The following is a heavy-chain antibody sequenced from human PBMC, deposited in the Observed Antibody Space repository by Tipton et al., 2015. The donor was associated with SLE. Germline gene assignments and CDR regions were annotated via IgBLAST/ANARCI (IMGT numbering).Heavy chain of an antibody. D-gene: IGHD3-22*01. Sequence: TLSLTCTVSGGSISSYYWSWIRQPPGKGLEWIGYIYYSGSTNYNPSLKSRVTISVDTSKNQFSLKLSSVTAADTAVYYCARDSDYYDSSSLDYWGQGTLVTVSS. CDR2: IYYSGST. CDR1: GGSISSYY. CDR3: ARDSDYYDSSSLDY. J-gene: IGHJ4*02. V-gene: IGHV4-59*01.